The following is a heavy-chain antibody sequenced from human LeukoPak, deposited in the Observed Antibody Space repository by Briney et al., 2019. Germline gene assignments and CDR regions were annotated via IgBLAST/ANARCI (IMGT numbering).Heavy chain of an antibody. V-gene: IGHV1-2*02. CDR1: GYTFTGYY. Sequence: ASVKVSCKASGYTFTGYYIHWVRQAPGQGLEWMGWINLNSGGTNYAQKFQGRVTMTRDTSISTAYMELSRLRSDDTAMYYCALMIFGVVYQMDVWGKGTTVTVSS. D-gene: IGHD3-3*01. CDR2: INLNSGGT. J-gene: IGHJ6*03. CDR3: ALMIFGVVYQMDV.